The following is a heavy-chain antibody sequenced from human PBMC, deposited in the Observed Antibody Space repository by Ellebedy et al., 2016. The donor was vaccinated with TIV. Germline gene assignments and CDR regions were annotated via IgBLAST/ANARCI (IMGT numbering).Heavy chain of an antibody. D-gene: IGHD2-21*02. CDR2: MNPNSGNT. Sequence: AASVKVSCKASGYTFTSYDINWVRQATGQGLEWMGRMNPNSGNTDFAQKFQGRVTMTRNASIKTAYMELSSLTFEDTAVYYCARGVTKGENNWCGPWGQGTLVTVSS. J-gene: IGHJ5*02. CDR3: ARGVTKGENNWCGP. V-gene: IGHV1-8*01. CDR1: GYTFTSYD.